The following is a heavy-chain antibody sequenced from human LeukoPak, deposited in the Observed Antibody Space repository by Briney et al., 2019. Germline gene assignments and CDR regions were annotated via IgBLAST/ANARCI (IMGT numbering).Heavy chain of an antibody. D-gene: IGHD3-3*01. CDR3: ARDYDFWSGYFIY. J-gene: IGHJ4*02. V-gene: IGHV4-38-2*02. Sequence: PSETLSLTCTVSGYSISSGYYWGWIRQPPGKGLEWIGSIYHSGSTSYNPSLKSRATISVDTSKNQFSLKLSSVTAADTAVYYCARDYDFWSGYFIYWGQGTLVTVSS. CDR1: GYSISSGYY. CDR2: IYHSGST.